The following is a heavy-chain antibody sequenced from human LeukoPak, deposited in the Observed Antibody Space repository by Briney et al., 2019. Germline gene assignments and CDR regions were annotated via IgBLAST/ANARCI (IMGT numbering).Heavy chain of an antibody. CDR2: INPSGGST. J-gene: IGHJ6*03. D-gene: IGHD3-9*01. V-gene: IGHV1-46*01. CDR1: GYTFTSYY. CDR3: ARDPRDWSKDYYYYYYMDV. Sequence: GASVKVSCKASGYTFTSYYMHWVRQAPGQGLEWMGIINPSGGSTSYAQKFQGRVTMTRDMSTSTVYMELSSLRSEDTAVYYCARDPRDWSKDYYYYYYMDVWGKGTTVTVSS.